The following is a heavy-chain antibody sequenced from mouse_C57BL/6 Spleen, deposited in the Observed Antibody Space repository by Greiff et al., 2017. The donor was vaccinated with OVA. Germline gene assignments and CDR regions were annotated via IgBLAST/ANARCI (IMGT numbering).Heavy chain of an antibody. D-gene: IGHD1-1*01. J-gene: IGHJ1*03. CDR2: INYDGSST. Sequence: EVKLVESEGGLVQPGSSMKLSCTASGFTFSDYYMAWVRQVPEKGLEWVANINYDGSSTYYLDSLKSRFIISRDNAKNILYLQMSSLKSEDTATYYCARDHYYGSSYRLFDVWGTGTTVTVSS. CDR1: GFTFSDYY. V-gene: IGHV5-16*01. CDR3: ARDHYYGSSYRLFDV.